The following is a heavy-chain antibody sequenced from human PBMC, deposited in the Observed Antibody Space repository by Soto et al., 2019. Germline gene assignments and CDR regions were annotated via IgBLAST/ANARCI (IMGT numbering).Heavy chain of an antibody. CDR2: ISWNSGSI. J-gene: IGHJ2*01. CDR3: PKANDYGDSWYFDL. D-gene: IGHD4-17*01. Sequence: GGSLRLSCAASGFTFDDYAMHWVRQAPGKGLEWVSGISWNSGSIGYADSVKGRFTISRDNAKNSLYLQMNSLRAEDTALYYCPKANDYGDSWYFDLWGRGTLVTVSS. V-gene: IGHV3-9*01. CDR1: GFTFDDYA.